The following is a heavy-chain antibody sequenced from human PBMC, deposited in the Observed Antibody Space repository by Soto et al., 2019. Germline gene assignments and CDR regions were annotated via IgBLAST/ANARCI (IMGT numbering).Heavy chain of an antibody. V-gene: IGHV4-59*01. Sequence: SETLSLTCTVSGGSISTYYWNWIRQPPGKGLEWIGYISYSGTTNYNPSLKSRVTISVDTSKNQFSLKLSSVNTADTAVYYCARGRQWLDSSWFDPWGQGTLVTVSS. CDR2: ISYSGTT. J-gene: IGHJ5*02. CDR3: ARGRQWLDSSWFDP. D-gene: IGHD6-19*01. CDR1: GGSISTYY.